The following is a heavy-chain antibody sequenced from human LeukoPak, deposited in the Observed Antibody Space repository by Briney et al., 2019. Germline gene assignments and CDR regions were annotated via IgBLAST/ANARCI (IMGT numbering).Heavy chain of an antibody. CDR2: IKQDGSEK. D-gene: IGHD3-22*01. CDR1: GFIFSSYW. Sequence: GGSLRLSCAASGFIFSSYWMNWLRQAPGKGLEWVANIKQDGSEKYYVDSVKGRFTISRDNAKNSLYLQMNSLRAEDTAVYYCARGARSYYYDSSGYYPDAFDIWGQGTMVTVSS. CDR3: ARGARSYYYDSSGYYPDAFDI. J-gene: IGHJ3*02. V-gene: IGHV3-7*01.